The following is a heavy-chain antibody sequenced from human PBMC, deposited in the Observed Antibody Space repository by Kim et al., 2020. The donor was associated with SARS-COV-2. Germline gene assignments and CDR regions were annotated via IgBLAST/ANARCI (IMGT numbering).Heavy chain of an antibody. D-gene: IGHD3-22*01. J-gene: IGHJ6*02. Sequence: GGSLRLSCAASGFTFSSYGMHWVRQAPGKGLEWVAAISYDGSNKYYADSVKGRFTISRDNSKNTLYLQMNSLRADDTAVYYCAKIRYYFDSSGYYYYYYGMDVCGEGTTVAVS. CDR2: ISYDGSNK. CDR3: AKIRYYFDSSGYYYYYYGMDV. V-gene: IGHV3-30*18. CDR1: GFTFSSYG.